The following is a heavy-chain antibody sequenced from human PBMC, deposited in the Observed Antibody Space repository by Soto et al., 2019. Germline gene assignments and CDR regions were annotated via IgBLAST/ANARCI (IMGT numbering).Heavy chain of an antibody. CDR3: ARGYYYDSSGCTFDY. Sequence: ASVKVSCKASGYTFTGYYMHWVRQAPGQGLEWMGWINPNSGGTNYAQKFQGRVTMTRDTSISTAYMELSRLRSDDTAVYYCARGYYYDSSGCTFDYWGQGTLVTVSS. CDR1: GYTFTGYY. CDR2: INPNSGGT. J-gene: IGHJ4*02. D-gene: IGHD3-22*01. V-gene: IGHV1-2*02.